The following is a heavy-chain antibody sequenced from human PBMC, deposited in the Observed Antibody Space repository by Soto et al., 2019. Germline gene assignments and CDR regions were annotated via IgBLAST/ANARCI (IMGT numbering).Heavy chain of an antibody. CDR3: ARVRPPLYYFDY. D-gene: IGHD2-15*01. CDR1: GGPISSGGYY. V-gene: IGHV4-31*03. J-gene: IGHJ4*02. Sequence: QVQLQESGPGLVKPSQTLSLTCTVSGGPISSGGYYWSWIRQHPGKGLEWVGYIYYSGSTYYNPSLKSRVTISVDTSKNQFSLKLSSVTAADTAGYYCARVRPPLYYFDYWGQGTLVTVSS. CDR2: IYYSGST.